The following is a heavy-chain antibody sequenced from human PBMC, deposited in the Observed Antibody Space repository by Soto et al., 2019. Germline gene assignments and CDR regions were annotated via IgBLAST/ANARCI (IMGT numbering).Heavy chain of an antibody. Sequence: GGSLRLSCAASGFTFSSYSMNWVHQAPGKGLEWVSYISSSSSTIYYADSVKGRFTISRDNAKNSLYLQMNSLRAEDTAVYYCPSLRVAATPSPDYMDVWGKGTTVTVSS. D-gene: IGHD2-15*01. CDR1: GFTFSSYS. CDR2: ISSSSSTI. J-gene: IGHJ6*03. V-gene: IGHV3-48*01. CDR3: PSLRVAATPSPDYMDV.